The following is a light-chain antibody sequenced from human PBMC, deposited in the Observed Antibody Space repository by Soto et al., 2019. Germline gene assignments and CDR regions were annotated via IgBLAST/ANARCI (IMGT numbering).Light chain of an antibody. CDR2: AAS. J-gene: IGKJ5*01. CDR3: QQSYSSSPIT. V-gene: IGKV1-39*01. Sequence: DIQMTQSPSSVSASVGDRVTITCRSSEDISTFLNWYQHKPGKAPKLLISAASRLQSGVPPRFSGSGSGTDFTLTINSLRPEDFASYYCQQSYSSSPITFGPGTRLEIK. CDR1: EDISTF.